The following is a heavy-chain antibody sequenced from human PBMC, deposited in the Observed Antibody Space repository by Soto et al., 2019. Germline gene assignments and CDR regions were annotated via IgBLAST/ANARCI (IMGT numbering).Heavy chain of an antibody. Sequence: GASVKVSCKASGYTFTGYYMYWVRQAPGQGLEWMGWINPNSGGTNYAQKFQGWVTMTRDTSISTAYMELSRLRSDDTAVYYCARDPPVADDYFDYWGQGTLVTVSS. V-gene: IGHV1-2*04. CDR3: ARDPPVADDYFDY. CDR1: GYTFTGYY. D-gene: IGHD6-19*01. CDR2: INPNSGGT. J-gene: IGHJ4*02.